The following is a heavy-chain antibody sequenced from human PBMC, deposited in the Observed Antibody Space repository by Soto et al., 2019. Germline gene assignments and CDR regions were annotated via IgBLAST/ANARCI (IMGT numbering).Heavy chain of an antibody. CDR3: AVVDSTGNWFDP. J-gene: IGHJ5*02. D-gene: IGHD6-25*01. V-gene: IGHV4-39*01. CDR1: GGSISSSDFY. Sequence: QLQLQESGPGLVKPSETLSLTCTVSGGSISSSDFYWGWLRQTPGKGLEFIGSMYYSGTTYYNPSLKSRVTISVDTSKNQCILKLISVTSADTAVYYCAVVDSTGNWFDPWGEGALVTVTS. CDR2: MYYSGTT.